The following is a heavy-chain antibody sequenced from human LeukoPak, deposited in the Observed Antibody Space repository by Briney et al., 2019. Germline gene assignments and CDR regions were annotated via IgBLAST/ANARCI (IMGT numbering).Heavy chain of an antibody. CDR3: AKVRITMVRGPSDY. CDR2: ISGSGGST. D-gene: IGHD3-10*01. V-gene: IGHV3-23*01. J-gene: IGHJ4*02. CDR1: GFTFSSYA. Sequence: GGSLRLSCAASGFTFSSYAMSWVRQAPGKGLEWVSAISGSGGSTYYADSVKGRFTISRDNSKNTLYLQMDSLRAEDTAVYYCAKVRITMVRGPSDYWGQGTLVTVSS.